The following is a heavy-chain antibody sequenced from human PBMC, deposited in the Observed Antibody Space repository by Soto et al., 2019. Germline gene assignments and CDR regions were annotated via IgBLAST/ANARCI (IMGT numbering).Heavy chain of an antibody. CDR3: ARGRNYNILTDYYPEPLSFDS. CDR2: IYYSGST. D-gene: IGHD3-9*01. J-gene: IGHJ4*02. V-gene: IGHV4-61*01. CDR1: VGPLSSGSYY. Sequence: SETLSLTCTVSVGPLSSGSYYWSWIRQTPGRGLEWIAYIYYSGSTHYSPSLKSRVTISVDTSKNQFSLKMTSVSAADTAVYYCARGRNYNILTDYYPEPLSFDSWGQGNLVTVSS.